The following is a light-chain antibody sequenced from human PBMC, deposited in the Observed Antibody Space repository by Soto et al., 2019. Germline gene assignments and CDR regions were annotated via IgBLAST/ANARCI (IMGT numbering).Light chain of an antibody. V-gene: IGKV1-27*01. CDR3: QNYNSVPRT. CDR2: GAS. J-gene: IGKJ1*01. Sequence: GHRVTITCRASQGINYYLAWFRKKPGKAPELLIYGASTLHSGVPSRFSGSGSGTEFTLTISSLQPEDVAVYYCQNYNSVPRTFGQGTKVEIK. CDR1: QGINYY.